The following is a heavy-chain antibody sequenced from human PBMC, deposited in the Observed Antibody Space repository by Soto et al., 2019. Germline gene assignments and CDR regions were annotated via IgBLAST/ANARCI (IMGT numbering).Heavy chain of an antibody. CDR3: ASLLWFGETYLPRYYYYGMDV. J-gene: IGHJ6*02. CDR1: GGSISSSSYY. CDR2: IYYSGST. V-gene: IGHV4-39*01. Sequence: PSETLSLTCTVSGGSISSSSYYWGWIRQPPGKGLEWIGSIYYSGSTYYNPSLKSRVTISVDTSKNQFSLKLSSVTAADTAVYYCASLLWFGETYLPRYYYYGMDVWGQGTTVTVSS. D-gene: IGHD3-10*01.